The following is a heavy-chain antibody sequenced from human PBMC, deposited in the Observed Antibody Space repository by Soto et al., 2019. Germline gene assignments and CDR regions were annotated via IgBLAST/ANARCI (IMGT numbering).Heavy chain of an antibody. J-gene: IGHJ6*02. CDR1: GYTFTGYY. CDR2: INPNSGGT. D-gene: IGHD3-3*01. V-gene: IGHV1-2*02. Sequence: ASVKVSCKASGYTFTGYYMHWVRQAPGQGLEWMGWINPNSGGTNYAQKFQGRVTMTRDTSISTAYMELSRLRSDDTAVYYCARDPHNELLFGLYGMDVWGQGTTVTVPS. CDR3: ARDPHNELLFGLYGMDV.